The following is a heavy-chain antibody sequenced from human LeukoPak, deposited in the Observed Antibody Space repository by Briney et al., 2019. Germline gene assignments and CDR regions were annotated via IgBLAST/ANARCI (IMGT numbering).Heavy chain of an antibody. J-gene: IGHJ4*02. CDR3: ARNNVIYRAVQPFDY. CDR2: ISSSTTYT. Sequence: NSGGSLRLSCAASGFTFNIFSMDWVRQTPGKGLEWVSSISSSTTYTYHADSVKGRFTISRDNAKNSLYLQMNSLRAEDTAVYYCARNNVIYRAVQPFDYWGQGTLVTVSS. CDR1: GFTFNIFS. V-gene: IGHV3-21*01. D-gene: IGHD3-16*02.